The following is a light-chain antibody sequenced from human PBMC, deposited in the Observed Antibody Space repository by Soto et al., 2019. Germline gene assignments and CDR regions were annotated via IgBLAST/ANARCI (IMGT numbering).Light chain of an antibody. CDR3: QHSGDFRWT. V-gene: IGKV3-15*01. CDR2: GAS. J-gene: IGKJ1*01. Sequence: EIVMTQSRATLPLSPWERATLWCRASQSVSSNLAWYQQNPGQAPRLLIYGASTRAIGITDRFSGRGFGTYFTLTISRLEPEDFAVYYCQHSGDFRWTFGQGTKVDI. CDR1: QSVSSN.